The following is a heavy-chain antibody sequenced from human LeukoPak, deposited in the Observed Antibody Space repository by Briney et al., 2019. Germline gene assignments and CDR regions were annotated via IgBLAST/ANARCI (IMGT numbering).Heavy chain of an antibody. Sequence: PGGSLRLSCAASGFTFDDYVMHWVRQAPGKGLEWVSGISWNSGSIGYADSVKGRFTISRDNAKNSLYLQMNSLRAEDTALYYCAKARILNRSGWHSYYGMDVWGQGTTVTVSS. V-gene: IGHV3-9*01. CDR1: GFTFDDYV. CDR3: AKARILNRSGWHSYYGMDV. J-gene: IGHJ6*02. D-gene: IGHD6-19*01. CDR2: ISWNSGSI.